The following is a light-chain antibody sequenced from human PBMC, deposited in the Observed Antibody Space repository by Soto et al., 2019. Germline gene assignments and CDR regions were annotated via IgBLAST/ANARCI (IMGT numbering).Light chain of an antibody. CDR1: QSVSNNY. CDR3: QQRSNSPWT. J-gene: IGKJ1*01. CDR2: GAS. Sequence: EILFTQSPATLSLSPGERATLSCRASQSVSNNYLAWYQQKNGQAPRLLIYGASNRATGIPARFSGSGSGTDFTLPLSRLEPEDFEVYYCQQRSNSPWTFGQGTKVDIK. V-gene: IGKV3-11*01.